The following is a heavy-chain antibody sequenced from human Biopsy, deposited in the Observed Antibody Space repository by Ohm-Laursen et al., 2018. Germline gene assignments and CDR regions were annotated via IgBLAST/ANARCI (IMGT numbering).Heavy chain of an antibody. Sequence: SETLSLTCIVSGDSISSYCWSWIRQPPGKGLEWIGYVYYTGSTDYNPSLQSRVTISVDTSKNHFSLRLRSVTPADTAIYYCARDRGYYSDRTVPGYFDLWGRGTLVTVSS. D-gene: IGHD3-22*01. CDR1: GDSISSYC. CDR3: ARDRGYYSDRTVPGYFDL. V-gene: IGHV4-59*01. CDR2: VYYTGST. J-gene: IGHJ2*01.